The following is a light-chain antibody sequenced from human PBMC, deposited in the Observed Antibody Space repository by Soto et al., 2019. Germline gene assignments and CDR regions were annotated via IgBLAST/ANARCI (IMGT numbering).Light chain of an antibody. CDR1: SSNIGSTYD. CDR2: GNT. J-gene: IGLJ1*01. CDR3: QSYDDSLSVHYV. Sequence: QSVLTQPPSVSGAPGQRVTISCTGSSSNIGSTYDVQWYQQLPGTAPKLLIHGNTDRPSGVPDRVSGSKSGTSASLASTGLEADDEADDYCQSYDDSLSVHYVFGTGTKLTVL. V-gene: IGLV1-40*01.